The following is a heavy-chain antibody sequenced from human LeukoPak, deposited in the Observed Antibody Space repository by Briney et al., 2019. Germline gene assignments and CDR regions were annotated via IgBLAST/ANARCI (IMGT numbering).Heavy chain of an antibody. V-gene: IGHV1-58*02. CDR2: IVVGSGNT. D-gene: IGHD6-25*01. Sequence: SVKVSCKASGFTFTNSAMQWGRQARGQRLEWIGWIVVGSGNTNYAQRFQERVTITRDMSASTAYMELSSLRPEDTAVYYCAAVLAAAAPWGQGTLVTVSS. CDR3: AAVLAAAAP. CDR1: GFTFTNSA. J-gene: IGHJ5*02.